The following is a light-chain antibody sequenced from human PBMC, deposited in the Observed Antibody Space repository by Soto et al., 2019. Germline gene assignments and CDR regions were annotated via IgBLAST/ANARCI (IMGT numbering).Light chain of an antibody. V-gene: IGKV3D-20*01. Sequence: IVFTQSPATLSLSPGERASLSCGASQSVSSNFLAWYQQRPGLAPRLLIYDASSRATGTPDRFSGSGSGTDFTLTISRLEPEDFAVYYCQQYGSSPPITFGQGTRLEI. CDR2: DAS. J-gene: IGKJ5*01. CDR1: QSVSSNF. CDR3: QQYGSSPPIT.